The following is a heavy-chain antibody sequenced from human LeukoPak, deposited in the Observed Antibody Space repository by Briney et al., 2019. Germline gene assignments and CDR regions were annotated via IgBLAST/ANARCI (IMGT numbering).Heavy chain of an antibody. CDR3: ARDGISYGMDV. CDR2: TYYSGNT. V-gene: IGHV4-31*03. J-gene: IGHJ6*02. CDR1: GDSISSSASY. D-gene: IGHD2-15*01. Sequence: SETLSLTCTVSGDSISSSASYWSWIRQHPEKGLEWIGYTYYSGNTYYNPSLKSRVTIPVDTSKNQFSLKLSSVTVADTAVYYCARDGISYGMDVWGQGTTVTASS.